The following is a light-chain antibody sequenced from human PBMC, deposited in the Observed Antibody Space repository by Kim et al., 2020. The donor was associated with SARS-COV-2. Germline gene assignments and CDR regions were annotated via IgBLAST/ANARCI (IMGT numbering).Light chain of an antibody. Sequence: EIVLTQSPGTLSLSPGERATLSCRASQSVSSGHLAWYLHKPGQAPRLLIYGASSRATGIPDRFSGGGSGTDFTLTISRLEPEDFAVYFCQQYGGSPTLIFGGGTKVDIK. CDR1: QSVSSGH. J-gene: IGKJ4*01. CDR3: QQYGGSPTLI. CDR2: GAS. V-gene: IGKV3-20*01.